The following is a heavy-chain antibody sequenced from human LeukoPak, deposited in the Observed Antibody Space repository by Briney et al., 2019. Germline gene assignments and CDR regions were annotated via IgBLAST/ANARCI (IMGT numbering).Heavy chain of an antibody. Sequence: PSETLSLTCAVSGGSISSGGYSWSWIRQPPGKGLEWIGYIYRSGSTYYNPSLKSRVTISVDRSKNQFSLKLSSVTAADTAVYYCARAPFGYSSSWYSGMDVWGKGTTVTVSS. J-gene: IGHJ6*04. CDR2: IYRSGST. CDR1: GGSISSGGYS. V-gene: IGHV4-30-2*01. D-gene: IGHD6-13*01. CDR3: ARAPFGYSSSWYSGMDV.